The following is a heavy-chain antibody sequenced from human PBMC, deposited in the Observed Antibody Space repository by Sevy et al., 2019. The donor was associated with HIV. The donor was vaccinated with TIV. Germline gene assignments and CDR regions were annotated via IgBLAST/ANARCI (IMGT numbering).Heavy chain of an antibody. CDR2: IRGSGGST. Sequence: GGSLRLSCAASGFTFSSYAMSWVRQAPGKGLEWVSAIRGSGGSTYYADSVKGRFTISRDNSKNTLYLQMNSLRAEDTAVYYCAKVVGISDFWSGYYPFDYWGQGTLVTVSS. V-gene: IGHV3-23*01. J-gene: IGHJ4*02. CDR3: AKVVGISDFWSGYYPFDY. CDR1: GFTFSSYA. D-gene: IGHD3-3*01.